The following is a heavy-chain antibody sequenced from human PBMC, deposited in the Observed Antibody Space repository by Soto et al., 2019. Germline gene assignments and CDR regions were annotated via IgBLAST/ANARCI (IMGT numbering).Heavy chain of an antibody. CDR1: GVTCINYW. CDR2: INQDVSEK. D-gene: IGHD3-22*01. V-gene: IGHV3-7*01. Sequence: GGSLRLSCAASGVTCINYWMSWVRQATGKGLEWVANINQDVSEKYYVDSVKGRFTISRDNAKNSLYLQMNSLRAEDTAVYYCARDRQAGYFDSSGYRSPSYGMDVWGQGTTVTVSS. CDR3: ARDRQAGYFDSSGYRSPSYGMDV. J-gene: IGHJ6*02.